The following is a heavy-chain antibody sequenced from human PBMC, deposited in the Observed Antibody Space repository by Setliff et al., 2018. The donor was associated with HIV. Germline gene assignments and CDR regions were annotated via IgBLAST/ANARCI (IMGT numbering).Heavy chain of an antibody. Sequence: GGSLRLSCEASGLNFNEYGMHWVRQAPGKGLEWVGLIWYDGSNKYYADSVKGRFTISRDNSKNTLYLQMNSLRAEDTAVCYCARSVIGYYYYGMDVWGQGTLVTVSS. CDR2: IWYDGSNK. J-gene: IGHJ6*02. CDR3: ARSVIGYYYYGMDV. D-gene: IGHD3-10*01. V-gene: IGHV3-30*02. CDR1: GLNFNEYG.